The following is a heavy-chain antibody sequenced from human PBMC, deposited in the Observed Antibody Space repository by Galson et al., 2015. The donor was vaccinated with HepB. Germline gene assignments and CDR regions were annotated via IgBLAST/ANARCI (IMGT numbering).Heavy chain of an antibody. D-gene: IGHD3-3*01. CDR3: ARIFRATEAFDI. CDR1: GYTFTSYG. CDR2: ISDYNGNT. J-gene: IGHJ3*02. Sequence: SVKVSCKASGYTFTSYGISWVRQAPGQGLEWIGWISDYNGNTKYAQKFQGRVSMTTDTSTSTAYMEVRSLRSDDTAVYYCARIFRATEAFDIWGQGTKVTVSS. V-gene: IGHV1-18*01.